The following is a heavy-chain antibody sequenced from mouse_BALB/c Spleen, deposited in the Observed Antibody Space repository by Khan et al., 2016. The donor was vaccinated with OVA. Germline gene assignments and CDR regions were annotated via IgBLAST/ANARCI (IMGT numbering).Heavy chain of an antibody. CDR1: GFTFSNYW. J-gene: IGHJ2*01. CDR3: WKLLWGQGKTLTVFSDKKLEVEIDIRFLFLMIRRPPRSTRSEFYSPTIFYFN. D-gene: IGHD3-3*01. CDR2: IRLKSDDYVT. V-gene: IGHV6-6*02. Sequence: MKLSCVASGFTFSNYWMNWVRQSPEKWLEWVAEIRLKSDDYVTHYAASVIVRFTISRDDSKSSVYLKMNKGRDEDTGIYYCWKLLWGQGKTLTVFSDKKLEVEIDIRFLFLMIRRPPRSTRSEFYSPTIFYFN.